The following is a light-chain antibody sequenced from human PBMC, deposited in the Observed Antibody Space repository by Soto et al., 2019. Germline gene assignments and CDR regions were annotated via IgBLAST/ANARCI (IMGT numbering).Light chain of an antibody. V-gene: IGKV4-1*01. CDR1: PSVSYRSINRLS. J-gene: IGKJ1*01. CDR3: QQYYSSLIT. CDR2: YAS. Sequence: SVMTQAADSLAVSLGERATIICKSSPSVSYRSINRLSLAWYQQKPGQAPTLLIYYASTRAVGVPDRFSGSGSGTDFTLTISSLQAEDVAVYYCQQYYSSLITFGQGTRVEI.